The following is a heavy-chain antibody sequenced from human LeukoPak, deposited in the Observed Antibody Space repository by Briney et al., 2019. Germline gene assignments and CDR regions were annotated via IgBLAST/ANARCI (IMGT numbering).Heavy chain of an antibody. Sequence: SGGSLRLSCAASGFPFKDAWMNWVRQAPGKGLEWVGNIKQDGSEKRYADSVRGRFSISRDNAQTSLYLQMNSLRAEDTAVYYCARASDPWLQLTWGQGTLVTVSS. CDR3: ARASDPWLQLT. D-gene: IGHD5-24*01. V-gene: IGHV3-7*05. CDR2: IKQDGSEK. CDR1: GFPFKDAW. J-gene: IGHJ5*02.